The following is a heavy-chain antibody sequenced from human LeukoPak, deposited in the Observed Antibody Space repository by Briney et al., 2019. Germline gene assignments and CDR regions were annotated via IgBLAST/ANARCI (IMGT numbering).Heavy chain of an antibody. D-gene: IGHD3-10*01. CDR1: GGSFSGYY. J-gene: IGHJ4*02. CDR3: ARGPLWFRKYYFDY. CDR2: INHSGST. Sequence: SETLSLTCAVYGGSFSGYYWSWTRQPPGKGLEWIGEINHSGSTNYNPSLKSRVTISVDTSKNQFSLKLSSVTAADTAVYYCARGPLWFRKYYFDYWGQGTLVTVSS. V-gene: IGHV4-34*01.